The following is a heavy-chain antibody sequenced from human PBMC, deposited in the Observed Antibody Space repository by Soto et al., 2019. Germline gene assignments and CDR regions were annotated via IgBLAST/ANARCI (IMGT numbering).Heavy chain of an antibody. CDR1: GGSISSSSYY. J-gene: IGHJ6*02. V-gene: IGHV4-39*01. CDR3: VTNLIAVADYYHDMDV. Sequence: LQLQESGPGLVKPSETLSLTCTVSGGSISSSSYYWGWIRQPPGKGLEWIGSIYYGGSTHYNPSLKSRVTISVDTSKNQFSLKLSSVAAADTAVYYCVTNLIAVADYYHDMDVWGQGTTVTASS. CDR2: IYYGGST. D-gene: IGHD6-19*01.